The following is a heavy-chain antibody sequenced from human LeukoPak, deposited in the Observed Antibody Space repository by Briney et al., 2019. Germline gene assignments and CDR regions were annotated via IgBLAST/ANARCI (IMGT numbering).Heavy chain of an antibody. D-gene: IGHD2-15*01. CDR2: ISYDGSDK. CDR1: GFTFSSYG. J-gene: IGHJ4*02. V-gene: IGHV3-30*03. Sequence: GGSLRLSCVASGFTFSSYGMHWVRQAPGKGLEWVAMISYDGSDKYYAESVKGRFTISRDNSKNTLYLQMNSLRDQDTAMYSCATLLLGVAGHYWGQGTLVTVSS. CDR3: ATLLLGVAGHY.